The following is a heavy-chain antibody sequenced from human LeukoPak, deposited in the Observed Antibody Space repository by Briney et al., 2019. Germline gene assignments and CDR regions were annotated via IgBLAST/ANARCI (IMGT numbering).Heavy chain of an antibody. CDR1: GYTFTSYG. Sequence: SVKVSCKASGYTFTSYGISWVRQAPGQGLEWMGWISAYNGNTNYAQKLQGRVTMTTDTSTSTAYMELRSLRSDDAAVYYCARVDCSSTSCYHYGMDVWGQGTTVTVSS. V-gene: IGHV1-18*01. CDR3: ARVDCSSTSCYHYGMDV. J-gene: IGHJ6*02. CDR2: ISAYNGNT. D-gene: IGHD2-2*01.